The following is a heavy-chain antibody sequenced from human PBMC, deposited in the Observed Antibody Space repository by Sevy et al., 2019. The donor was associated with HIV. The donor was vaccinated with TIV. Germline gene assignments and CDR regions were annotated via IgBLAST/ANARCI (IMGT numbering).Heavy chain of an antibody. CDR2: IYYTGST. CDR1: GGSISSYY. Sequence: SETLSLTCTVSGGSISSYYWSWIRQPPGKGLEWIGFIYYTGSTNYNPSLKSRVTISVDTSKNHFSLQLSSVTAADTAVYYCARGTGGPQYFDFWGQGTLVTVSS. D-gene: IGHD3-10*01. V-gene: IGHV4-59*01. CDR3: ARGTGGPQYFDF. J-gene: IGHJ4*02.